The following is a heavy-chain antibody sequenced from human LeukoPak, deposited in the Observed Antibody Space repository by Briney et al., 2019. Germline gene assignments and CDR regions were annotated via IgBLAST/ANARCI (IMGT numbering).Heavy chain of an antibody. J-gene: IGHJ3*02. CDR2: IYHSGST. CDR1: GYSISSDYY. D-gene: IGHD3-10*01. V-gene: IGHV4-38-2*02. CDR3: AKSNGYGLVDI. Sequence: SETLSLTCSVSGYSISSDYYWGWIRQPPGKGLEWIGSIYHSGSTYYNPSLKSRVTISVDTSRNQFSLKLNSVTAADTAVYYCAKSNGYGLVDIWGQGTVVTVSS.